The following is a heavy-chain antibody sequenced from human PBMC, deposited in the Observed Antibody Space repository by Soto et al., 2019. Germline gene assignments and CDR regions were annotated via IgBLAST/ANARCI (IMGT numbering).Heavy chain of an antibody. CDR2: INHSGST. J-gene: IGHJ4*02. D-gene: IGHD3-3*01. CDR1: GGSFSGYY. CDR3: ARVSPYDFWSGYYPPYYFDY. Sequence: QVQLQQWGAGLLKPSETLSLTCAVYGGSFSGYYWSWIRQPPGKGLEWIGEINHSGSTNYNPSLKRRVTISVDTSKNQFSLKLSSVTAADTAVYYCARVSPYDFWSGYYPPYYFDYWGQGTLVTVSS. V-gene: IGHV4-34*01.